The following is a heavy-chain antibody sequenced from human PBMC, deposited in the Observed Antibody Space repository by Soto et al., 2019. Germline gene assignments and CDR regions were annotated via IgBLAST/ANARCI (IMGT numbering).Heavy chain of an antibody. J-gene: IGHJ3*01. Sequence: EVQLLESGGGLVQPGGSLRLSCAVSGFIFRRYTMSWVRQAPGKGLEWISGISSSGGATYYADSAKGRFTSSRDNSKNTLSLQMNDLRAEDTALYYCAKDYRPGIGDAFDVWGQGTMVTVSS. CDR3: AKDYRPGIGDAFDV. CDR2: ISSSGGAT. V-gene: IGHV3-23*01. D-gene: IGHD1-1*01. CDR1: GFIFRRYT.